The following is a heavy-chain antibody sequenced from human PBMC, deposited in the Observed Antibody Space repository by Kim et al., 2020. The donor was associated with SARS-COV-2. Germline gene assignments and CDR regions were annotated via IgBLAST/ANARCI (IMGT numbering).Heavy chain of an antibody. D-gene: IGHD6-13*01. J-gene: IGHJ6*01. V-gene: IGHV4-59*08. CDR1: GGSISSYY. Sequence: SETLSLTCTVSGGSISSYYWSWIRQPPGKGLEWIGYIYYSGSTNYNPSLKSRVTISVDTSKNQFSLKLSSVTAADTAAFYCWRRRIAAAGGRTQGYYYY. CDR3: WRRRIAAAGGRTQGYYYY. CDR2: IYYSGST.